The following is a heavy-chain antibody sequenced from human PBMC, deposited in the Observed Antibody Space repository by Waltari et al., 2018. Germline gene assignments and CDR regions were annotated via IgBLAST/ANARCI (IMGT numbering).Heavy chain of an antibody. Sequence: QVQLQQWGAGLLKPSETLSLTCAVYGGSFSGYYWSWIRQPPGKGLEWIGEINHSGSTNYNPSLKSRVTISVDTSKNQFSLKLSSVTAVDTAVYYCARGSSSSWSDYWGQGTLVTVSS. J-gene: IGHJ4*02. CDR2: INHSGST. D-gene: IGHD6-13*01. V-gene: IGHV4-34*01. CDR1: GGSFSGYY. CDR3: ARGSSSSWSDY.